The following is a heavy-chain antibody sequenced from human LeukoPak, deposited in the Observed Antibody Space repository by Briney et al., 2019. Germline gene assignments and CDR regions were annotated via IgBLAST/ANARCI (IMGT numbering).Heavy chain of an antibody. J-gene: IGHJ3*02. CDR2: ISWNSGSI. CDR3: ASHSLYYGDYDPFDAFDI. V-gene: IGHV3-9*01. CDR1: GFTFDDYA. Sequence: PGGSLRLSCAASGFTFDDYAMHWVRQAPGKGLEWVSGISWNSGSIGYADSVKGRFTISRDNAKNSLYLQMNSLRAEDTAVYYCASHSLYYGDYDPFDAFDIWGQGTMVTVSS. D-gene: IGHD4-17*01.